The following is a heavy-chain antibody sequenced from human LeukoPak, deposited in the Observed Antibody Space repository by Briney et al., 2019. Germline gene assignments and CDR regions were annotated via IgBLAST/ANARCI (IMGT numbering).Heavy chain of an antibody. Sequence: ASVKVSCKSSGYTFTSYGISWVRHAPGQGLEWMGWISAYNGNTNYAQKLQGRVTITTDTSTSTAYMELRSLRSDDTAVYYCARSDWLSTSDAFDIWGQGTMVTVSS. J-gene: IGHJ3*02. CDR1: GYTFTSYG. CDR2: ISAYNGNT. V-gene: IGHV1-18*04. D-gene: IGHD3-9*01. CDR3: ARSDWLSTSDAFDI.